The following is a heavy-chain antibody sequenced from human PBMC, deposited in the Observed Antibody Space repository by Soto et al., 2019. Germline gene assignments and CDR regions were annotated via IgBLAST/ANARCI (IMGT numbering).Heavy chain of an antibody. J-gene: IGHJ5*02. D-gene: IGHD1-1*01. CDR2: IYATGTT. V-gene: IGHV4-4*07. Sequence: SETLSLTCTVSGASISGFYWSWIRKSAGKGLEWIGRIYATGTTDYNPSLKSRVMMSVDTSKKQFSLKLRSVTAAATAVYYCVRDGTKTLRDWFDPWGQGISVTVSS. CDR1: GASISGFY. CDR3: VRDGTKTLRDWFDP.